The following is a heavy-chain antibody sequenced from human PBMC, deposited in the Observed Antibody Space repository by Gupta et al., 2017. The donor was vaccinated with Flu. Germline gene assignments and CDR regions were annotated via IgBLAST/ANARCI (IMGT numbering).Heavy chain of an antibody. D-gene: IGHD3-22*01. J-gene: IGHJ4*02. CDR3: ARDQDYYDSSGYYFLDY. V-gene: IGHV3-7*04. CDR1: GFPFSRYW. Sequence: EVQLVESGGGLVQPGGSLRLSCAASGFPFSRYWMSWVRQATGKGLEWVANIKQDGSEKYYVDSVKGRFTISRDNAKNSLYLQMNSLRAEDTAVYYCARDQDYYDSSGYYFLDYWGQGTLVTVSS. CDR2: IKQDGSEK.